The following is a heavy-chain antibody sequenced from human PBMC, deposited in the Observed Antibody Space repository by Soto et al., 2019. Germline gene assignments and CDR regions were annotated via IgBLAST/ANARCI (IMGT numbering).Heavy chain of an antibody. Sequence: QVQLVQSGAEVKKPGSSVKVSCKASGGTFSSYAISWVRQAPGQGLEWMGGIIPIFGTANYAQKFQGRVTITADKSTSTAYMELSSLRSEDTAVYYCARGVSSKVEYYYYGMDVWGQGTTVTVSS. V-gene: IGHV1-69*06. CDR1: GGTFSSYA. D-gene: IGHD6-6*01. CDR2: IIPIFGTA. J-gene: IGHJ6*02. CDR3: ARGVSSKVEYYYYGMDV.